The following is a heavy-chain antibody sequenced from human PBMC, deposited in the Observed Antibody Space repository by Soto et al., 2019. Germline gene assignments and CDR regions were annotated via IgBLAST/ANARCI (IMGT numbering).Heavy chain of an antibody. D-gene: IGHD3-22*01. Sequence: LRLSCAASGFTFSSYGMHWVRQAPGKGLEWVAVISYDGSNKYYADSVKGRFTISRDNSKNTLYLQMNSLRAEDTAVYYCAKDGVVVVINGYYYGMDVWGQGTTVTVSS. CDR3: AKDGVVVVINGYYYGMDV. J-gene: IGHJ6*02. CDR2: ISYDGSNK. V-gene: IGHV3-30*18. CDR1: GFTFSSYG.